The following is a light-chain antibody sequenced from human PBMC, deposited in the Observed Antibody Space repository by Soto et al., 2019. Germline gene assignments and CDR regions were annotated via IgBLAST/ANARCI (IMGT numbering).Light chain of an antibody. Sequence: EIVLTQSPATLSLSPGERATLSCRASQSVSSYLAWYQQKPGQAPRLLIYDASNRATGIPARFSGGGSGTDFTLTISRAEPEDFAVYYCQQRFNWPRFTFGQGTKLEIK. J-gene: IGKJ2*01. V-gene: IGKV3-11*01. CDR1: QSVSSY. CDR2: DAS. CDR3: QQRFNWPRFT.